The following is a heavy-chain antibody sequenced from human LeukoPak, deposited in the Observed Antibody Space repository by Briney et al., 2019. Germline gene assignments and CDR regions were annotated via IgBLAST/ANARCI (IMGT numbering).Heavy chain of an antibody. V-gene: IGHV5-51*01. CDR2: IYPGDSDA. J-gene: IGHJ4*02. CDR1: GYSFTSYW. D-gene: IGHD1-26*01. Sequence: GESLRISCKGSGYSFTSYWIGWVRQMPGKGLKWMGIIYPGDSDARYSPSFQGQVTISADKSISTAYLQWSSLKASDTAMYYCARRRDLYSGSYYPFDYWGQGTLVTVSS. CDR3: ARRRDLYSGSYYPFDY.